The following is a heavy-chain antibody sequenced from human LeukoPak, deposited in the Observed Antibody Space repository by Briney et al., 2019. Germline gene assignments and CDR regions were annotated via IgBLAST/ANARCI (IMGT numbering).Heavy chain of an antibody. J-gene: IGHJ4*02. Sequence: SVKVSCKASGGTFSSYAISWVRQAPGQGLEWMGRIIPIFGTANYAQKFQGRVTITTDESTSTAYMELSSLRSEDTAVYCCASRAVPPWYSSGWYYFDYWGQGTLVTVSS. CDR1: GGTFSSYA. CDR2: IIPIFGTA. V-gene: IGHV1-69*05. D-gene: IGHD6-19*01. CDR3: ASRAVPPWYSSGWYYFDY.